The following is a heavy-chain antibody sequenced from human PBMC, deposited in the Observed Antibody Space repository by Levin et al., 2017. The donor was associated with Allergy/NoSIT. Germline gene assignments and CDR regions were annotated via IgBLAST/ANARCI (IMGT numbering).Heavy chain of an antibody. CDR2: ISYDGSNK. CDR3: ARAGDDTEVGATDY. D-gene: IGHD1-26*01. V-gene: IGHV3-30*03. CDR1: GFTFSSYG. Sequence: PGGSLRLSCAASGFTFSSYGMHWVRQAPGKGLEWVAVISYDGSNKYYADSVKGRFTISRDNSKNTLYLQMNSLRAEDTAVYYCARAGDDTEVGATDYWGQGTLVTVSS. J-gene: IGHJ4*02.